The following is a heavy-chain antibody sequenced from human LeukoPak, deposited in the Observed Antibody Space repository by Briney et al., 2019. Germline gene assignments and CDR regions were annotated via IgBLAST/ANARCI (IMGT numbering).Heavy chain of an antibody. J-gene: IGHJ6*02. Sequence: GASVKVSCKASGYTFTGYYMHWVRQAPRQGLEWMGWINPNSGGTNYAQKFQGRVTMTRDTSISTAYMELSRLRSDDTAVYYCATPDYYDSSGYYPVDSTYGMDVWGQGTTVTVSS. D-gene: IGHD3-22*01. CDR1: GYTFTGYY. CDR2: INPNSGGT. V-gene: IGHV1-2*02. CDR3: ATPDYYDSSGYYPVDSTYGMDV.